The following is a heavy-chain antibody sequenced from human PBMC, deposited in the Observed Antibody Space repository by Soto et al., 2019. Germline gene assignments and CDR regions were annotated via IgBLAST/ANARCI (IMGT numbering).Heavy chain of an antibody. J-gene: IGHJ4*02. V-gene: IGHV4-59*01. CDR1: GGSISSYY. CDR2: IYYSGST. D-gene: IGHD4-17*01. Sequence: PSETLSLTCTVSGGSISSYYWSWIRQPPGKGVEWIGYIYYSGSTNYNPSLKSRVTISVDTSKNQFSLKLSSVTAADTAVYYCARPPRRYGDSDYWGQGTLVTVSS. CDR3: ARPPRRYGDSDY.